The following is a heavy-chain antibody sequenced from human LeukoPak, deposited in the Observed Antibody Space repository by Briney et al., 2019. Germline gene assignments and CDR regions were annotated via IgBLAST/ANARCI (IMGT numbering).Heavy chain of an antibody. CDR2: IYSGGST. J-gene: IGHJ4*02. CDR1: GFTVSDNY. V-gene: IGHV3-66*01. CDR3: ARDFMATITDY. D-gene: IGHD5-24*01. Sequence: GGSLRLPCAASGFTVSDNYMSWVRQATGKGLEWVSVIYSGGSTYYADSVKGRFTISRDNSKNTLYLQMNSLRAEDTAVYYCARDFMATITDYWGQGTLVTVSS.